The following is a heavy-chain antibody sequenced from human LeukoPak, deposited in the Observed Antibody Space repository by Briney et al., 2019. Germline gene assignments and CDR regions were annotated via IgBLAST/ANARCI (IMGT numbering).Heavy chain of an antibody. D-gene: IGHD2-8*01. CDR3: STEDKYCTTSTCGDS. V-gene: IGHV1-2*02. CDR2: IIPNSGGT. Sequence: VASVTVSCKTSGYTFSDYYLHWVRQAPGQGLEWMGYIIPNSGGTTYAQKFQGRVTMTRDTSISAAYLDLSGLRSDDTAVYYCSTEDKYCTTSTCGDSWGQGTLVTVSS. J-gene: IGHJ4*02. CDR1: GYTFSDYY.